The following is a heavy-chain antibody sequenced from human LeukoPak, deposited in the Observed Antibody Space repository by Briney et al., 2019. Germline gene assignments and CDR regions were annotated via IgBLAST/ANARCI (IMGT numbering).Heavy chain of an antibody. Sequence: GGSLRLSCAASGFTFRSYWMHWVRQAPGKGLVWVSRINTDGRGTSYADSVKGRFTISRDNAKNTLFLQMNSLRAEDTAVYYCARGRELVDYWGQGTLVTVSS. CDR3: ARGRELVDY. CDR2: INTDGRGT. D-gene: IGHD1-26*01. CDR1: GFTFRSYW. V-gene: IGHV3-74*01. J-gene: IGHJ4*02.